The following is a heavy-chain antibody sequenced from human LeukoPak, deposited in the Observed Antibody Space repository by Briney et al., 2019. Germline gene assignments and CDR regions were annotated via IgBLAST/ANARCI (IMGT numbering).Heavy chain of an antibody. D-gene: IGHD6-19*01. J-gene: IGHJ4*02. Sequence: GGSLRLSCAASGFTFDDYAMHWVRQAPGKGLEWVSGISWNSGSIGYADSVKGRFTISRDNAKNSLYLQMNSLRAEDTAVYYCASHEVAVAGRPFDYWGQGTLVTVSS. V-gene: IGHV3-9*01. CDR1: GFTFDDYA. CDR3: ASHEVAVAGRPFDY. CDR2: ISWNSGSI.